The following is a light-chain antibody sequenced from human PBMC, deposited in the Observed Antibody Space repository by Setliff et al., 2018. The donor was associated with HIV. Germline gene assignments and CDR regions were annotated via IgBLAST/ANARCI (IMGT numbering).Light chain of an antibody. V-gene: IGLV2-23*02. CDR1: SSDVGSYNL. CDR3: YSYARSSAV. Sequence: QSALTQPASVSGSPGQSITISCTGTSSDVGSYNLVSWYQQHPGGAPKLLIYEVSKRPSGISNRFSGSKSDNMASLTISGLQAGDEADYYCYSYARSSAVFGGGTKVTV. CDR2: EVS. J-gene: IGLJ3*02.